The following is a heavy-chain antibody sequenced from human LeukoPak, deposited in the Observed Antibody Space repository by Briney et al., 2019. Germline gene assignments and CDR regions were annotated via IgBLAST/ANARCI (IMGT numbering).Heavy chain of an antibody. D-gene: IGHD3-9*01. Sequence: ASVKVSCKASGYTFTGYYMDWVRQAPGQGLEWMGWINPNSGGTNYAQKFQGRVTMTRDTSISTAYMELSSLRSDDTAVYYCAREQSPPLRYFDWLRERPRGSLHADYWGQGTLVTVSS. CDR2: INPNSGGT. J-gene: IGHJ4*02. V-gene: IGHV1-2*02. CDR1: GYTFTGYY. CDR3: AREQSPPLRYFDWLRERPRGSLHADY.